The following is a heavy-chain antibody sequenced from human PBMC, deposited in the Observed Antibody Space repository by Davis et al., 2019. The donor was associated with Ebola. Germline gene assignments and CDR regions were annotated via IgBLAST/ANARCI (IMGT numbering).Heavy chain of an antibody. V-gene: IGHV3-73*01. D-gene: IGHD3-3*01. J-gene: IGHJ6*02. CDR3: AWGGVLRFLEWSPQPYYYYGMDV. CDR1: GFTFSGSA. CDR2: IRSKANSYAT. Sequence: GGSLRLSCAASGFTFSGSAMHWVRQASGKGLEWVGRIRSKANSYATAYAASVKGRFTISRDDSKNTAYLQMNSLKTEDTAVYYCAWGGVLRFLEWSPQPYYYYGMDVWGQGTTVTVSS.